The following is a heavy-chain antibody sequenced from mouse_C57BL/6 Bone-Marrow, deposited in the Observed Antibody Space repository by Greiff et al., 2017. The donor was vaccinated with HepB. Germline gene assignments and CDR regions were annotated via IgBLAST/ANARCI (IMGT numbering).Heavy chain of an antibody. CDR2: IDPNSGGT. CDR3: ARAMGTTGGYSYYFDY. D-gene: IGHD2-14*01. V-gene: IGHV1-72*01. CDR1: GYTFTSYW. J-gene: IGHJ2*01. Sequence: VQLQQPGAELVKPGASVKLSCKASGYTFTSYWMHWVKQRPGRGLEWIGRIDPNSGGTKYNEKFKSKATLTVDKPSSTAYMQLSSLTSEDSAVYYCARAMGTTGGYSYYFDYWGQGTTLTVSS.